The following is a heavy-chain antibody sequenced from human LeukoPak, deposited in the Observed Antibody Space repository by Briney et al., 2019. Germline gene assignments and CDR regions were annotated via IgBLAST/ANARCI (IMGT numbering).Heavy chain of an antibody. D-gene: IGHD2/OR15-2a*01. Sequence: PGGSLRLSCPASGXTVSSSYRSWVRQAPGKGLEWVSIFYNDGSTYYADSIKGRFTISRDNSMNTLYLQVNSLRAEDTAMYYCARNILFAFDICGQGTMVTVSS. V-gene: IGHV3-53*01. J-gene: IGHJ3*02. CDR3: ARNILFAFDI. CDR1: GXTVSSSY. CDR2: FYNDGST.